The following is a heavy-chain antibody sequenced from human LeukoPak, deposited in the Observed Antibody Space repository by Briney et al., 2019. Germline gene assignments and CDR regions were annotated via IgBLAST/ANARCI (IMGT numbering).Heavy chain of an antibody. CDR2: INHSGST. Sequence: GSLRLSCAASGFTFSSYWMSWIRQPPGKGLEWIGEINHSGSTNYNPSLKSRVTISVDTSKDQFSLKLSSVTAADTAVYYCASQSGSYSFDYWGQGTLVTVSS. CDR1: GFTFSSYW. J-gene: IGHJ4*02. D-gene: IGHD1-26*01. CDR3: ASQSGSYSFDY. V-gene: IGHV4-34*01.